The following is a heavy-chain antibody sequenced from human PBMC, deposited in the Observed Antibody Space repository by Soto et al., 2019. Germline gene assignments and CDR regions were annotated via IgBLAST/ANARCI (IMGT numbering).Heavy chain of an antibody. CDR1: GFTFSGYT. J-gene: IGHJ4*02. V-gene: IGHV3-21*01. CDR2: ITSGSSYI. Sequence: XVSLRLSCAASGFTFSGYTMNWVRQAPGKGLEWVSSITSGSSYIYYADSVKGRFTISRDNAKNSLYLQINSLRAEDTAMYYCARSSFDYWGQGTLVTVSS. CDR3: ARSSFDY.